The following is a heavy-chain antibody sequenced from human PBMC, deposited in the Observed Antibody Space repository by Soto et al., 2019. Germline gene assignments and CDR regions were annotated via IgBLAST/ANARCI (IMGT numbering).Heavy chain of an antibody. Sequence: QVQLVESGGGVVQPGRSLRLSCAASGFTFSSYGMHWVRQAPGKGLEWVAVIWYDGSNKYYADPVKGRFTISRDNSKNTLYLQMNSLRAEDTAVYYCARDITMLVVADGIVDYWGQGTLVTVSS. CDR3: ARDITMLVVADGIVDY. J-gene: IGHJ4*02. D-gene: IGHD3-22*01. V-gene: IGHV3-33*01. CDR2: IWYDGSNK. CDR1: GFTFSSYG.